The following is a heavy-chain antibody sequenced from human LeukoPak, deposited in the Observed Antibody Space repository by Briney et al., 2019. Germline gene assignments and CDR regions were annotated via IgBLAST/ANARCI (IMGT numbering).Heavy chain of an antibody. CDR2: LYYSGST. J-gene: IGHJ2*01. Sequence: SETLSLTCTVSGGSISSSSYYWGWIRQPPGKGLEWIGSLYYSGSTYYNPSLKSRVTISVDTSKNQFSLKLSSVTAADTAVYYCASSPGYSSSWYSPWWYFDLWGRGTLVTVSS. V-gene: IGHV4-39*01. CDR1: GGSISSSSYY. D-gene: IGHD6-13*01. CDR3: ASSPGYSSSWYSPWWYFDL.